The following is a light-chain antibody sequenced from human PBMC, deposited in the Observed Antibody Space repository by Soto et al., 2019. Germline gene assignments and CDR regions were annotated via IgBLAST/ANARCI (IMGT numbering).Light chain of an antibody. CDR1: QGISNY. CDR3: QKYNSAPRP. J-gene: IGKJ1*01. CDR2: AAS. Sequence: DIQMTQSPSSLSASVGDRVTITCRASQGISNYLAWYQQKPGKVPKLLIYAASTLQSGVPSRFSGSGSGTDFTLTLRSLQPEDGDTYYCQKYNSAPRPFGQGTKVEIK. V-gene: IGKV1-27*01.